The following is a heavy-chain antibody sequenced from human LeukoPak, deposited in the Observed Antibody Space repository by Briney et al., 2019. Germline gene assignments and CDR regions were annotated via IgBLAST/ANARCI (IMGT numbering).Heavy chain of an antibody. J-gene: IGHJ4*02. CDR2: MSAYNGNT. D-gene: IGHD1-7*01. CDR1: GYTYTRYG. CDR3: AREKRRYNWNYFHDY. Sequence: ASVKVSCKASGYTYTRYGISRVRQAPGRGLEWMGWMSAYNGNTNYAQKLQGRVTMTTDTSTSTAYMELRSLRSDDTAVYYCAREKRRYNWNYFHDYWGQGTLVTVSS. V-gene: IGHV1-18*01.